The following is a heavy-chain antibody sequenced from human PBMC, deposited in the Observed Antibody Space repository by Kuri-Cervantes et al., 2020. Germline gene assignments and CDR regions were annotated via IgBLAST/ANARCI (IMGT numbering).Heavy chain of an antibody. D-gene: IGHD3-22*01. CDR3: ARVAYSYYYDSSGYLPFDY. V-gene: IGHV4-38-2*01. J-gene: IGHJ4*02. Sequence: GSLRLSCAVFGYSISSGYYWGWIRQPPGKGLEWIGSIYHSGSTYYNPSLKSRVTISVDTSKNQFSLKLSSVTAADTAVYYCARVAYSYYYDSSGYLPFDYWGQGTLVTVSS. CDR2: IYHSGST. CDR1: GYSISSGYY.